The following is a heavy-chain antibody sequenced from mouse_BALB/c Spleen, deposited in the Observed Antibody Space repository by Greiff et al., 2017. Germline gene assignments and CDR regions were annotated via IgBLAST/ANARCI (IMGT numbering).Heavy chain of an antibody. CDR2: ISSGSSTI. Sequence: EVKLVESGGGLVQPGGSRKLSCAASGFTFSSFGMHWVRQAPEKGLEWVAYISSGSSTIYYADTVKGRFTISRDNPKNTLFLQMTSLRSEDTAMYCCARSDYRYGFDYWGQGTTLTVSS. CDR1: GFTFSSFG. CDR3: ARSDYRYGFDY. J-gene: IGHJ2*01. D-gene: IGHD2-14*01. V-gene: IGHV5-17*02.